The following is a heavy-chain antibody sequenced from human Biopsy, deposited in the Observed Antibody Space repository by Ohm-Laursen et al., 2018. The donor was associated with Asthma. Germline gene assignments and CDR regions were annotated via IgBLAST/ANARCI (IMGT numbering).Heavy chain of an antibody. Sequence: SLRLSCAASGFTFDDYAMHWVRQAPGKGLEWVSGISWNSGSIGYADSVKGRFTISRGNSKNTLYLQMNSLRAEDTAVYYCAKDRDYDILTGPPGFDYWGQGTLVTVSS. J-gene: IGHJ4*02. CDR2: ISWNSGSI. CDR1: GFTFDDYA. V-gene: IGHV3-9*01. D-gene: IGHD3-9*01. CDR3: AKDRDYDILTGPPGFDY.